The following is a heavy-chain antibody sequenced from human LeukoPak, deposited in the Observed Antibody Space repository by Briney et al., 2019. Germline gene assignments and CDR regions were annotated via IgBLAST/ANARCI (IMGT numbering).Heavy chain of an antibody. CDR2: INHSGST. CDR3: ARGPNYDFWSGYGPFRKKNWFDP. Sequence: SETLSLTCAVYGGSFSGYYWSWIRQPPGKGLEWIGEINHSGSTNYNPSLKSRVTISVDTSKNQFSLKLSSVTAADTAVYYCARGPNYDFWSGYGPFRKKNWFDPWGQGTLVTVSS. J-gene: IGHJ5*02. V-gene: IGHV4-34*01. D-gene: IGHD3-3*01. CDR1: GGSFSGYY.